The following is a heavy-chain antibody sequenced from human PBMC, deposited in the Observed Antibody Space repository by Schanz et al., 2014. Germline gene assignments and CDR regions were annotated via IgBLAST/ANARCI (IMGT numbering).Heavy chain of an antibody. V-gene: IGHV3-7*03. Sequence: VQLVESGGGVVQPGNSLRLSCAASGFTFSSYNMIWVRQAPGKGLEWVANIKGDSSEKNYVDSVKGRFTLSRDNAKKTMDLQMNSLRVEDTAVYYCARENLNWEAFDIWGQGTVVTVSS. CDR2: IKGDSSEK. CDR1: GFTFSSYN. CDR3: ARENLNWEAFDI. D-gene: IGHD7-27*01. J-gene: IGHJ3*02.